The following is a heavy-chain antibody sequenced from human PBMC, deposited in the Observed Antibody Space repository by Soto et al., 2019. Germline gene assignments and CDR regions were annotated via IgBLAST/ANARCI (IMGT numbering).Heavy chain of an antibody. CDR3: AKVRSVSYYYGMDV. Sequence: AGSVRQTGAASEFAFSSYGMNWVRQAPGKGLEWVAVISYDGSNKYYADSVKGRFTISRDNSKNTLYLQMNSLRAEDTAVYYCAKVRSVSYYYGMDVWGQGTTVTVSS. CDR1: EFAFSSYG. J-gene: IGHJ6*02. V-gene: IGHV3-30*18. D-gene: IGHD1-26*01. CDR2: ISYDGSNK.